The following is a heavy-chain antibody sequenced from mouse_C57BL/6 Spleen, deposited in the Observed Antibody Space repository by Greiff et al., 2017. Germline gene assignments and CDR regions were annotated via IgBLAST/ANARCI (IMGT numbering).Heavy chain of an antibody. CDR3: ARDRDGSYFDY. CDR2: ISYDGSN. D-gene: IGHD2-3*01. V-gene: IGHV3-6*01. J-gene: IGHJ2*01. Sequence: EVQLVESGPGLVKPSQSLSLTCSVTGYSITSGYYWNWIRQFPGNKLEWMGYISYDGSNNYNPSLKNRISITRDTSKNQFFLKLNSVTTEDTATYYCARDRDGSYFDYWGQGTTLTVSS. CDR1: GYSITSGYY.